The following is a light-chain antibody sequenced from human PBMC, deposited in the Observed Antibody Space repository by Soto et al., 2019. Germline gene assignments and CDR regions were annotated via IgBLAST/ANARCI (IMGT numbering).Light chain of an antibody. CDR1: QSVSSGY. J-gene: IGKJ3*01. V-gene: IGKV3-20*01. CDR2: AGS. CDR3: QQCGLPPFT. Sequence: EVVLTQSPGTLSLSPGDRATLSCRASQSVSSGYLAWYQQKPAQVPRLLIHAGSSRATGIPDRFSGSGSVTNFTLTITRLEPEASEVYYCQQCGLPPFTFGPGPILDIK.